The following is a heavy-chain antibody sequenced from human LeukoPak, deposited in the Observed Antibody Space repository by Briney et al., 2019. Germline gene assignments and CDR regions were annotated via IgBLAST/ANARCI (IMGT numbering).Heavy chain of an antibody. Sequence: PSETLSLTCTVSGDSISSYYWSWIRQPPGKGLEWIGEINHSGSTNYNPSLKSRVTISVDTSKNQFSPKLSSVTAADTAVYYCARGRIAVGDYYFDYWGQGTLVTVSS. J-gene: IGHJ4*02. D-gene: IGHD6-19*01. CDR3: ARGRIAVGDYYFDY. CDR2: INHSGST. V-gene: IGHV4-34*01. CDR1: GDSISSYY.